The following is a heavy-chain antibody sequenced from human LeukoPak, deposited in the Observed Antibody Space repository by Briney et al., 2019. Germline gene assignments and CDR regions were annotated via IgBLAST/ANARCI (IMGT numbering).Heavy chain of an antibody. CDR2: IIPIFGTA. J-gene: IGHJ4*02. D-gene: IGHD1-26*01. Sequence: ASVKVSCKASGYTFTSYAISWVRQAPGQGLEWMGGIIPIFGTANYAQKFQGRVTITADESTSTAYMELSSLRSEDTAVYYCARDRDGSYYDYWGQGTLVTVSS. CDR3: ARDRDGSYYDY. V-gene: IGHV1-69*13. CDR1: GYTFTSYA.